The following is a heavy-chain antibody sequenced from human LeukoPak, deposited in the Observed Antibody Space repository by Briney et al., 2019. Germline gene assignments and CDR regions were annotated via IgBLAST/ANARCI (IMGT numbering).Heavy chain of an antibody. J-gene: IGHJ4*02. V-gene: IGHV3-66*01. D-gene: IGHD1-26*01. Sequence: GGSLRLSCAASGFTVSSNYLNWVRQAPGQGLEWVSVIYSGGSTYYADSVKGRFTISRDNSKNSLYLQMNSLTADDTAVYYCARGPVGATPTYFDYWGQGTLVTVSS. CDR2: IYSGGST. CDR1: GFTVSSNY. CDR3: ARGPVGATPTYFDY.